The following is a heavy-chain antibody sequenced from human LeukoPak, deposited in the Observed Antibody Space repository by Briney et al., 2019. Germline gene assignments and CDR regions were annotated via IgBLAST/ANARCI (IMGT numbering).Heavy chain of an antibody. J-gene: IGHJ3*02. CDR3: ARESGVGFGELQDAFDI. Sequence: ASVKVSCKASGYTFTSYYMHWVRQAPGQGLEWMGIINPGGGSTSYAQKFQGRVTMTRDTSTSTVYMELSSLRSEDTAVYYCARESGVGFGELQDAFDIWGQGTMVTVSS. D-gene: IGHD3-10*01. V-gene: IGHV1-46*01. CDR1: GYTFTSYY. CDR2: INPGGGST.